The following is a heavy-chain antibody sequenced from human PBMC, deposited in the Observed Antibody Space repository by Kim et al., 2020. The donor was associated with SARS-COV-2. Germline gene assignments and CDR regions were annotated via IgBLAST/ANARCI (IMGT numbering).Heavy chain of an antibody. V-gene: IGHV3-72*01. CDR3: ARTVLINYDFWSGYYNDPGY. D-gene: IGHD3-3*01. J-gene: IGHJ4*02. CDR2: SGNKASSHTT. CDR1: RFSLSDHY. Sequence: GGSLRLSCVTSRFSLSDHYIDWVRQGPGKGLEWVGRSGNKASSHTTEYAASVKDRFTISRDDSKNSLYLQMNSLRAEDTAVYYCARTVLINYDFWSGYYNDPGYWGQGTLVTVSS.